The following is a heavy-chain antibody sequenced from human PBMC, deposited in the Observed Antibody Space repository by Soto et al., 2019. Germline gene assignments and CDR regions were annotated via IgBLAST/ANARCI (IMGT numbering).Heavy chain of an antibody. Sequence: SVKVSCKASGGTFSSYAISWVRQAPGQGLEWMGGIIPIFGTANYAQKFQGRVTITADKSTSTAYMELSSLRSEDTAVYYCAREDCSGGSCYQDYYYYYGMDGWGQGNTVTVSS. CDR2: IIPIFGTA. J-gene: IGHJ6*02. V-gene: IGHV1-69*06. CDR3: AREDCSGGSCYQDYYYYYGMDG. D-gene: IGHD2-15*01. CDR1: GGTFSSYA.